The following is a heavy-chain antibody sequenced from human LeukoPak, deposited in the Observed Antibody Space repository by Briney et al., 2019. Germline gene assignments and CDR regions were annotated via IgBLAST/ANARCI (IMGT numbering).Heavy chain of an antibody. Sequence: GGSLRLSCAASGFTFSSYAMHWVRQAPGKGLEYVSAISSNGGSTYYANSVKGRFTISRDNSKNTLYLQMISLRAEDTAVYYCARHLSGVTGYTYGRGIDYWAREPWSPSPQ. D-gene: IGHD5-18*01. V-gene: IGHV3-64*01. J-gene: IGHJ4*02. CDR3: ARHLSGVTGYTYGRGIDY. CDR1: GFTFSSYA. CDR2: ISSNGGST.